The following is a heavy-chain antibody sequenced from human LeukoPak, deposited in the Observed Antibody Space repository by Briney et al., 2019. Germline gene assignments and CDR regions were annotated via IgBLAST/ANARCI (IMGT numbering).Heavy chain of an antibody. Sequence: SETLSLTCAVYGGSFSGYYWSWIRQPPGKGLEWIGEINHSGSTNYNPSLKSRVTISVDTSKNQFSLKLSSVTAADTAVYYCAGADYSNSSFDYWGQGTLVTVSS. CDR2: INHSGST. J-gene: IGHJ4*02. CDR1: GGSFSGYY. CDR3: AGADYSNSSFDY. D-gene: IGHD4-11*01. V-gene: IGHV4-34*01.